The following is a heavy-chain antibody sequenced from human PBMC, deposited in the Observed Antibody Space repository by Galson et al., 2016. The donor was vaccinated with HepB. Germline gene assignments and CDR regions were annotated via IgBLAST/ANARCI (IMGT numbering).Heavy chain of an antibody. CDR1: GFTFNNYA. Sequence: SLRLSCAASGFTFNNYAMSWVRQAPGKGLEWVSSFSGLIGTTYYADSVRGRFTISRDNSKNTLFLQMNSLRVEDTALYYCAKADRRSYPRYFDSWGQGTLGTVSS. CDR3: AKADRRSYPRYFDS. J-gene: IGHJ4*02. CDR2: FSGLIGTT. V-gene: IGHV3-23*01.